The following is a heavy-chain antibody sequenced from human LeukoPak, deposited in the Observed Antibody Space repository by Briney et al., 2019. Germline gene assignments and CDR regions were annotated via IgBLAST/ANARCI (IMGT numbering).Heavy chain of an antibody. CDR1: GGSFSGYY. CDR3: ARRQLRYCSSTSCYSYDY. D-gene: IGHD2-2*02. Sequence: SETLSLTCAVYGGSFSGYYWSWIRQPPGKGLEWIGEINHSGSTNYNPSLKSRVTISVDTSKNQFSLKLSSVTAADTAVYYCARRQLRYCSSTSCYSYDYWGQGTLVTVSS. J-gene: IGHJ4*02. CDR2: INHSGST. V-gene: IGHV4-34*01.